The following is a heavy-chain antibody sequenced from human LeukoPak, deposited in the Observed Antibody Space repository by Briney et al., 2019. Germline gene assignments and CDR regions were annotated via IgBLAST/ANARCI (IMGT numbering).Heavy chain of an antibody. CDR1: GYTFTNHG. CDR2: SSSNNDKT. Sequence: GASVKVSCKTSGYTFTNHGISWVRQAPGQGLEWMGWSSSNNDKTYYAQKIQDRVTMTTDTTTGTAFMELRRLRSDDTAVYYCARDDKRGWYPHPDFWGQGTLVTVSS. CDR3: ARDDKRGWYPHPDF. J-gene: IGHJ4*02. D-gene: IGHD6-19*01. V-gene: IGHV1-18*04.